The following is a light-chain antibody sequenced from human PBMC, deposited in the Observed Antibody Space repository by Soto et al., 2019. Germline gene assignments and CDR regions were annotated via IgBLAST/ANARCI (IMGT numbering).Light chain of an antibody. V-gene: IGLV1-51*01. CDR2: DNN. Sequence: QSVLTQPPLVSAAPGQTVTISCSGSSSNIGNNYVSWYQQLPGTAPKLLIYDNNKRPSGIPDRFSGSKSGSSGTLDITGLQSGDEADYYCATWDGSLLAEVFGGGTKLTVL. CDR1: SSNIGNNY. J-gene: IGLJ2*01. CDR3: ATWDGSLLAEV.